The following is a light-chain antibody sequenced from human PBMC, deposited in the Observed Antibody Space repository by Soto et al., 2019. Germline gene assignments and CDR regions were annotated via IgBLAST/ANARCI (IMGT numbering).Light chain of an antibody. Sequence: EIVMTQSPATLSVSPGERATLSCRAGQSVSSNLAWYQQKPGQAPRLLIYGASTRATGIPARFSGSGSGTEFTLTISSLQSEDFAVYYCQQYNNWPPERTLGQGTKVEIK. CDR2: GAS. CDR3: QQYNNWPPERT. J-gene: IGKJ1*01. CDR1: QSVSSN. V-gene: IGKV3-15*01.